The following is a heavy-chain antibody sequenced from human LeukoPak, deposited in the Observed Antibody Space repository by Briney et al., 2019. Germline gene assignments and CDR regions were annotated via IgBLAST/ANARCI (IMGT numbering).Heavy chain of an antibody. Sequence: GGSLRLSCAASGFTFSSYAMHWVRQAPGKGLEGVAVISYDGSNKYYADSLKGRFTISRDNSKNTLYLQMNSLTADDTAVYYCARGVGYCSSTSCSHDAVDIWGQGTMVTVSS. J-gene: IGHJ3*02. V-gene: IGHV3-30-3*01. CDR2: ISYDGSNK. CDR1: GFTFSSYA. CDR3: ARGVGYCSSTSCSHDAVDI. D-gene: IGHD2-2*01.